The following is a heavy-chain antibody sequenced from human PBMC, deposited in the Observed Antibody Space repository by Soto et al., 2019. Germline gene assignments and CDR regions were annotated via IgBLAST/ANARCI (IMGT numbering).Heavy chain of an antibody. J-gene: IGHJ4*02. CDR2: INAGNGNT. Sequence: QVQLVQSGAEVKKPGASVKVSCKASGYTFTSYAMHWVRQAPGQRLEWMGWINAGNGNTKYSQKFQGRVTITRDTSASTAYMELSSLRSEDTAVYYCARVQQWLEGEVYFDYWGQGTLVTVSS. D-gene: IGHD6-19*01. V-gene: IGHV1-3*01. CDR3: ARVQQWLEGEVYFDY. CDR1: GYTFTSYA.